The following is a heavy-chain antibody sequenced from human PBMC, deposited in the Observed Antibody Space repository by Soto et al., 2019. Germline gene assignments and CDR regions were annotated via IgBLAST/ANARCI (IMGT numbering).Heavy chain of an antibody. Sequence: SQTLSLTCAISGDSVSRNSAACSWIRQSPSRGLEWLGRTYYRSKWYNDYAVSVKSRITINPDTSKNQFSLQLNSVTPEDTAVDYCARDRFGYSSGGDYFDYWGQGTLVTVSS. CDR2: TYYRSKWYN. V-gene: IGHV6-1*01. D-gene: IGHD6-19*01. J-gene: IGHJ4*02. CDR3: ARDRFGYSSGGDYFDY. CDR1: GDSVSRNSAA.